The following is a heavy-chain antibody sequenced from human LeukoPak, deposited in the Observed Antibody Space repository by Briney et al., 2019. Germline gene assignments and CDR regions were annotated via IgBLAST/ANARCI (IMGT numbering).Heavy chain of an antibody. D-gene: IGHD3-9*01. Sequence: SETLSLTCTVSGGSIYISNYFWAWIRQPPGKGLEWIGTISYSASTYYNPSLKSRVTISVDKSKKHISLRLSSVTAADTAVYYCTSRRYLDVWGQGTTVTVSS. V-gene: IGHV4-39*07. J-gene: IGHJ6*02. CDR1: GGSIYISNYF. CDR2: ISYSAST. CDR3: TSRRYLDV.